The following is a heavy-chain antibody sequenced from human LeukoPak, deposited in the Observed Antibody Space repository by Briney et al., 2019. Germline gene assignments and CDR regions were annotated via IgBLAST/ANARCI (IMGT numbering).Heavy chain of an antibody. Sequence: PSETLSLTCTVSGGSINSGSYYWNWIRQPAGKGLEWIGRIYTSGSTNYNPSLKSRVTISVDTSKNQFSLKLGSVTAADTAVYYCARVTGYVMEDYFDYWGQGTLVTVSS. D-gene: IGHD6-13*01. CDR3: ARVTGYVMEDYFDY. J-gene: IGHJ4*02. CDR2: IYTSGST. V-gene: IGHV4-61*02. CDR1: GGSINSGSYY.